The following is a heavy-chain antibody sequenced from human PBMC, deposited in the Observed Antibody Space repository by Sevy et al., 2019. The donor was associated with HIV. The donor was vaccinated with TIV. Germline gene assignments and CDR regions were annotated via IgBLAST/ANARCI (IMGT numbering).Heavy chain of an antibody. J-gene: IGHJ6*02. D-gene: IGHD6-19*01. CDR3: ASDAAPSGWDRYYYYGMDV. Sequence: ASVKVSCKASGYTLTGYYMHWVRQAPGQGLEWMGWINPNSGGTNYAQKFQGRVTMTRDTSISTAYMELSRLRSDDTAVYYCASDAAPSGWDRYYYYGMDVWGQGTTVTVSS. CDR1: GYTLTGYY. V-gene: IGHV1-2*02. CDR2: INPNSGGT.